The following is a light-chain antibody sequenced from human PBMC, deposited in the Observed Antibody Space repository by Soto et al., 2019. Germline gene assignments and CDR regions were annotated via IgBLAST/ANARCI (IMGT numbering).Light chain of an antibody. Sequence: TTTPNTQSPSVRASVTITCRPCQSTSSCLSFYQQKPRKAPKLLSYEASSRATCIPARFSGSESGTDLTLTISCLEPEDFAVYYGKQLCNWPQITFSGGTEV. CDR1: QSTSSC. CDR2: EAS. CDR3: KQLCNWPQIT. J-gene: IGKJ4*01. V-gene: IGKV3-11*01.